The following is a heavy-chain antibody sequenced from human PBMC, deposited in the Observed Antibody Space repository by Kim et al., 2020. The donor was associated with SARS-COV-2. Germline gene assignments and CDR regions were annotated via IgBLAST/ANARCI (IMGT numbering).Heavy chain of an antibody. J-gene: IGHJ6*03. CDR3: AKGPADYYYMDV. Sequence: GYADSVKGRFTISRDNAKNSLYLQMNSLRAEDTALYYCAKGPADYYYMDVWGKGTTVTVSS. V-gene: IGHV3-9*01.